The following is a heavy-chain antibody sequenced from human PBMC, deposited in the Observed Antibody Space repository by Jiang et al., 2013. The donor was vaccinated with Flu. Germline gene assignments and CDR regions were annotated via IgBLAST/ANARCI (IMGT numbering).Heavy chain of an antibody. D-gene: IGHD2-21*01. CDR1: GFSSTLTFSDHA. Sequence: QLVESGGGVVQPGRSLRLSCAASGFSSTLTFSDHAMHWVRQAPGKGLDWVAVISFDGTNKYYADSVKGRFTISRDNSKNTVYLQMNSPRPEDTAVYFCAKDLNLYCAGDCSLVDYWGQGTLVTVSS. CDR3: AKDLNLYCAGDCSLVDY. J-gene: IGHJ4*02. V-gene: IGHV3-30*18. CDR2: ISFDGTNK.